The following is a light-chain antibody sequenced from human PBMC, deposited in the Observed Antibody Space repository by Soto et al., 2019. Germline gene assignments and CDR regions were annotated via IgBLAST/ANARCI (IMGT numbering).Light chain of an antibody. CDR2: GAS. V-gene: IGKV3-15*01. CDR1: QSVSSY. CDR3: QQCNNWPRT. Sequence: EIVLTQSPATLSLSPGERATLSCRASQSVSSYLAWYQQKPGQAPRLLIHGASTRATGIPARFSGSGSGTEFTLTISSLQSEDFAVYYCQQCNNWPRTFGQGTKVDIK. J-gene: IGKJ1*01.